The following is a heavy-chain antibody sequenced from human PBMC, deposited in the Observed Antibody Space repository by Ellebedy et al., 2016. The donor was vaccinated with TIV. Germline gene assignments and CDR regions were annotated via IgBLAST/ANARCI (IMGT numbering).Heavy chain of an antibody. J-gene: IGHJ4*02. V-gene: IGHV3-30-3*01. D-gene: IGHD3-10*01. CDR1: GFTFSSCA. Sequence: GESLKISCAASGFTFSSCAMHWVRQAPGKGVEWVAVISHDGTNKHYGDSVKGRFTISRDNSKNTLDLQMNSLRAEDTAVYYCARDGPYCGSGSYPYYFDYWGQGTLVTVSP. CDR2: ISHDGTNK. CDR3: ARDGPYCGSGSYPYYFDY.